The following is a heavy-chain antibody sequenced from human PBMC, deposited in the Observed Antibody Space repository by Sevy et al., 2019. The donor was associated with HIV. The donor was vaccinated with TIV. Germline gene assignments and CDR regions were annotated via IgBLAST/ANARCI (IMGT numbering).Heavy chain of an antibody. CDR1: ESSLSKLS. CDR2: YIPKDAET. D-gene: IGHD2-15*01. V-gene: IGHV1-24*01. Sequence: ASVKVSCKVSESSLSKLSIHWVRQAPGKRLEWMGGYIPKDAETFYAQKLEGRVTMTEDTSTDTAYMELSSLTSEDTAVYYCAILVRVVGFTKGDSFDPWGQGTLVTVSS. CDR3: AILVRVVGFTKGDSFDP. J-gene: IGHJ5*02.